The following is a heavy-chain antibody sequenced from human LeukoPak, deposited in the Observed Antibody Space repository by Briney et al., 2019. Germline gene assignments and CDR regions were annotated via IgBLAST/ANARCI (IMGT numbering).Heavy chain of an antibody. CDR2: IYYSGST. J-gene: IGHJ4*02. D-gene: IGHD4-23*01. CDR3: ARRDYGGNCFVY. V-gene: IGHV4-39*07. CDR1: GGSIGSNNYY. Sequence: SETLSLTCTVSGGSIGSNNYYWGWIRQPPGKGLEWIGSIYYSGSTYYNPSLKSRVTISVDTSKNQFSLKLSSVTAADTAVYYCARRDYGGNCFVYWGQGTLVTASS.